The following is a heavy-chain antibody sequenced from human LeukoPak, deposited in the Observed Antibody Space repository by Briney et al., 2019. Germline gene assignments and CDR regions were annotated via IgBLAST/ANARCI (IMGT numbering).Heavy chain of an antibody. Sequence: GGSLRLSCAASGFTFSSYAMHWVRQAPGKGLEWVAVISYDGSNKYYADSVKGQFTISRDNSKNTLYLQMNSLRAEDTAVYYCASGVNYDYVWGSYRPLDYWGQGTLVTVSS. CDR2: ISYDGSNK. V-gene: IGHV3-30-3*01. CDR1: GFTFSSYA. D-gene: IGHD3-16*02. J-gene: IGHJ4*02. CDR3: ASGVNYDYVWGSYRPLDY.